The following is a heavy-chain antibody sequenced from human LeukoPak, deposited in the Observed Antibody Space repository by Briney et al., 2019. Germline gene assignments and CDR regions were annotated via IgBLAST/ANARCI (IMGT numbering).Heavy chain of an antibody. D-gene: IGHD6-19*01. V-gene: IGHV1-2*02. CDR2: MNPNSGGT. CDR1: GYTFTDYF. Sequence: ASVKVSCKASGYTFTDYFIHWVRQAPGQGLEWMGWMNPNSGGTNYAQNFQGRVTMTRDTSINSAYMELSSLRSYDTAVFYCASTYRSGWYFDYWGQGTLVTVSS. CDR3: ASTYRSGWYFDY. J-gene: IGHJ4*02.